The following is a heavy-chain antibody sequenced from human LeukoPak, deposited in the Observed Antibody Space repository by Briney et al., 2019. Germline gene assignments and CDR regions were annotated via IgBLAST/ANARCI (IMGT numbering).Heavy chain of an antibody. CDR1: GFTFSSYA. J-gene: IGHJ4*02. CDR2: IGGSGIST. Sequence: GGSLRLSCAASGFTFSSYAMSWVRQAPGKGLEWVSAIGGSGISTYYADSVKGRFTISRDDSKNTLYLQMNSLRAEDTAVYYCAEGGASTFGARRHFDYWGQGTLVTVSS. V-gene: IGHV3-23*01. D-gene: IGHD1-26*01. CDR3: AEGGASTFGARRHFDY.